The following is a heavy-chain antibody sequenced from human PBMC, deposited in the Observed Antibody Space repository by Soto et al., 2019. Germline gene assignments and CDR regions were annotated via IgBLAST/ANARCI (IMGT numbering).Heavy chain of an antibody. J-gene: IGHJ4*02. CDR3: ARTHSSYGSGSHAFDY. CDR2: IDWDDDK. V-gene: IGHV2-70*01. CDR1: GFSLSTSGVC. D-gene: IGHD3-10*01. Sequence: SGPTLVNPTQTLTLTCTFSGFSLSTSGVCVSWIRQPPGKALEWLALIDWDDDKYYSTSLKTRLTISKDTSKNQVVLTMTNMDPVDTATYYCARTHSSYGSGSHAFDYWGQGTLVTVSS.